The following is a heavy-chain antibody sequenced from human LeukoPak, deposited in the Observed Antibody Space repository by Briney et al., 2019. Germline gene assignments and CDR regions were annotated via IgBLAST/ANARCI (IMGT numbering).Heavy chain of an antibody. CDR3: ARDYMYSTL. CDR2: ISSSSSNI. V-gene: IGHV3-21*01. CDR1: GFTFSSYT. D-gene: IGHD2-21*01. Sequence: PGGSLRLSCAASGFTFSSYTMNWVRQAPGKGLEWVSFISSSSSNIYYADSVKGRFTISRDNAKNSLYLQMNSLRAEDTAVYHCARDYMYSTLWGQGTLVTVSS. J-gene: IGHJ4*02.